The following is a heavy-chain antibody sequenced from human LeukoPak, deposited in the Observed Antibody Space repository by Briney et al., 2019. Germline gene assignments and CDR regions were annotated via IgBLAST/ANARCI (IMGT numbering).Heavy chain of an antibody. V-gene: IGHV3-53*01. CDR1: GFTVSSDY. Sequence: GGSLRLSCAASGFTVSSDYMSWVRQAPGKGLEWVSVIYSGGSTYYADFVKGRFTISRDNSKNTLYLQMNSLRAEDTAVYYCAREPGYKTGFDYWGQGTLVTVSS. D-gene: IGHD1-1*01. J-gene: IGHJ4*02. CDR3: AREPGYKTGFDY. CDR2: IYSGGST.